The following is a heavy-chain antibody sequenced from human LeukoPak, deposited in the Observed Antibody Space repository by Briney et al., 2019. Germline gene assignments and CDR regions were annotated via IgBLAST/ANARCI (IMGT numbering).Heavy chain of an antibody. D-gene: IGHD2-2*01. J-gene: IGHJ4*02. CDR2: ISGSGGST. CDR1: GFTFSSYA. V-gene: IGHV3-23*01. Sequence: GGSLRLSCAASGFTFSSYAMSWVRQAPGKGLEWVSAISGSGGSTYYADSVKGRFTISRDNSKNTLYLQMNSLRAEDTAVYYCARGEQYCSSTSCCAYWGQGTLVTVSS. CDR3: ARGEQYCSSTSCCAY.